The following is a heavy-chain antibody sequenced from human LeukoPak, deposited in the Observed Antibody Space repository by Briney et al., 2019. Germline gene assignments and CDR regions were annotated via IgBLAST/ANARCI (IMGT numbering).Heavy chain of an antibody. D-gene: IGHD1-26*01. CDR2: IWSDGSHQ. CDR3: ATDRGGYTFDY. J-gene: IGHJ4*02. V-gene: IGHV3-33*01. Sequence: RSLRLSCAASASTSNTYGMHWVRQAPGKGSEWVAVIWSDGSHQTYADSERGRFTISRDTSKSTLYLQMNSLRTGDTAVYYCATDRGGYTFDYWGQGTLVTVSS. CDR1: ASTSNTYG.